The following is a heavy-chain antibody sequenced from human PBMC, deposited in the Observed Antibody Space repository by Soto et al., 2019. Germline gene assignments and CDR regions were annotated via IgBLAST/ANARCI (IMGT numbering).Heavy chain of an antibody. CDR2: IYSGGST. V-gene: IGHV3-53*01. CDR1: GFTVSSTY. CDR3: ARAPLFYDSSGYPSHIFDI. Sequence: GGSLRLSCAASGFTVSSTYMSWVRQAPGKGLEWVSFIYSGGSTSYADSVKGRFIISRDSSKNTLYLQMNSLRAEYTAVYYCARAPLFYDSSGYPSHIFDIWGQGTMVTVSS. D-gene: IGHD3-22*01. J-gene: IGHJ3*02.